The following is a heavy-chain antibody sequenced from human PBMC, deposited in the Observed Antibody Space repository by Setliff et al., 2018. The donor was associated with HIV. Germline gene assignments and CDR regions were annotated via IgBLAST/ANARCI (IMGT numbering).Heavy chain of an antibody. CDR1: GGSISTYY. V-gene: IGHV4-59*12. J-gene: IGHJ4*02. Sequence: SETLSLTCTVSGGSISTYYWGWIRQAPGKGLEWIGYIYYTGSTNYNPSLKSRVTISVDKSKKQFSLKLTSVTAADTAVYYCARDGLVAATELVYWGQGTPVTVSS. CDR2: IYYTGST. CDR3: ARDGLVAATELVY. D-gene: IGHD2-15*01.